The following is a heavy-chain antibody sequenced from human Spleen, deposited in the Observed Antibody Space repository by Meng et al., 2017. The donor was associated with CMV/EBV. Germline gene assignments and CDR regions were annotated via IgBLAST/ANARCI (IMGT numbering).Heavy chain of an antibody. CDR2: IYHSGST. V-gene: IGHV4-38-2*02. CDR1: GNSISSGYY. Sequence: SETLSLTCTVSGNSISSGYYWGWIRQPPGKGLEWIGSIYHSGSTYYNPSLKSRVTRSVDTSKNQFSLKLSSVTAADTAVYYWARDAYSSSSHDYWGQGTLVTVSS. J-gene: IGHJ4*02. D-gene: IGHD6-6*01. CDR3: ARDAYSSSSHDY.